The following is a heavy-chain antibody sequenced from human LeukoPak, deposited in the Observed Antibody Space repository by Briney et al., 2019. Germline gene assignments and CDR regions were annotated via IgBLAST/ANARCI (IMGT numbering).Heavy chain of an antibody. CDR2: ISASGSGT. D-gene: IGHD6-13*01. CDR3: AKGAAGPEY. J-gene: IGHJ4*02. Sequence: PGGSLRLSCAVSGLTFSSYSMSWVRQAPGAGLYWVSGISASGSGTYYADSLKGRFTISRDNSKNTLYLQMNNLRVEDTAVYYCAKGAAGPEYWGQGTLVTVST. CDR1: GLTFSSYS. V-gene: IGHV3-23*01.